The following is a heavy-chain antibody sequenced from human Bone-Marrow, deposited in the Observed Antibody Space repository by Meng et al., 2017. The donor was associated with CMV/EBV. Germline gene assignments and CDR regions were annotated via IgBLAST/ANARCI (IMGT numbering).Heavy chain of an antibody. CDR2: ISYDGSNK. D-gene: IGHD2-2*02. V-gene: IGHV3-30*04. CDR3: ASYTWFGDYYHFHN. Sequence: GESLKIYCAASGFTFSSYAMHWVRQAPGKGLEWVAVISYDGSNKYYADSVKGRFTISRDNSKNTLYLQLSSLATEDTAVYYCASYTWFGDYYHFHNWGQGTLVTVSS. CDR1: GFTFSSYA. J-gene: IGHJ4*02.